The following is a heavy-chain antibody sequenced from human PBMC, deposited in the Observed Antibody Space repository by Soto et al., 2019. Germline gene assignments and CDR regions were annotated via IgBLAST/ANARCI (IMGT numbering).Heavy chain of an antibody. J-gene: IGHJ5*02. CDR2: IWCAGSNK. Sequence: GGSLRLSCAASGFTFMSYGILTLRQSPGKGLEWSAGIWCAGSNKYYADSVKGQFTIPKNNSKNTLYLQKNRVGAEQTTMYSFARDRQQRARTLTGNGNRFDTWGQGTLVTVSS. V-gene: IGHV3-33*01. D-gene: IGHD6-25*01. CDR1: GFTFMSYG. CDR3: ARDRQQRARTLTGNGNRFDT.